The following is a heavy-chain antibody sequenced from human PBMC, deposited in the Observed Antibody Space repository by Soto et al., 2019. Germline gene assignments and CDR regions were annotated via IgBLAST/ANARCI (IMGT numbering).Heavy chain of an antibody. D-gene: IGHD6-19*01. J-gene: IGHJ1*01. CDR1: GGTFSSYT. Sequence: ASVKVSCKASGGTFSSYTISWVRQAPGQGLEWMGRIIPILCIANYAQKFQGRVTITADKSTSAAYMELSSLRSEDTAVYYCARVMSSGWYEYFQHWGQGTLVTVSS. CDR3: ARVMSSGWYEYFQH. V-gene: IGHV1-69*02. CDR2: IIPILCIA.